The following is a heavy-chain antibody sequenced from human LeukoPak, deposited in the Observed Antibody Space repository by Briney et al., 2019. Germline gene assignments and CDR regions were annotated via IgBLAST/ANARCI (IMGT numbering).Heavy chain of an antibody. Sequence: GGSLRLSCAASGFSFSNYAMNWVRQAPGKGLEWVSYISSSGSTIYYADSVKGRFTISRDNAKNSLYLQMNSLRAEDTAVYYCAELGITMIGGVWGKGTTVTISS. V-gene: IGHV3-48*03. CDR2: ISSSGSTI. D-gene: IGHD3-10*02. CDR3: AELGITMIGGV. CDR1: GFSFSNYA. J-gene: IGHJ6*04.